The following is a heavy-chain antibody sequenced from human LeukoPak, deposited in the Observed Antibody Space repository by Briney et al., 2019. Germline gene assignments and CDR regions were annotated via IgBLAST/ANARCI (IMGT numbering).Heavy chain of an antibody. CDR1: GFTFSDYY. V-gene: IGHV3-11*06. D-gene: IGHD6-19*01. Sequence: GGSPRLSCAASGFTFSDYYMSWIRQAPGKGLEWISYISSSSSYTLYADSAKGRFTISRDNAKNSLYLQMNSLRAEDTAVYYCTRVVSVASYYFDYWGQGTLVTVSS. CDR2: ISSSSSYT. CDR3: TRVVSVASYYFDY. J-gene: IGHJ4*02.